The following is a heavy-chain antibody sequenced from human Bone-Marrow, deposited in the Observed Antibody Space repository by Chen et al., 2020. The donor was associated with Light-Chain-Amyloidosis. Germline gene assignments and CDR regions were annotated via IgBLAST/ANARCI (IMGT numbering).Heavy chain of an antibody. J-gene: IGHJ5*02. V-gene: IGHV4-34*02. D-gene: IGHD2-21*02. Sequence: QVQLQQWGAGLLRPSETLSLTCAVYGGSFSDYYWSWIRQSPGKGLEWIGEIKNSGSTKYNPSLKIRVSMSLDTSKNQFSLKLSSVTAADTAIYYCAKSLYCGGDCAWGQGTLVTVSS. CDR3: AKSLYCGGDCA. CDR1: GGSFSDYY. CDR2: IKNSGST.